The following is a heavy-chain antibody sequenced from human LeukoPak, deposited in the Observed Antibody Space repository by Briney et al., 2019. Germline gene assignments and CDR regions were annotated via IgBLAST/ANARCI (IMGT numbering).Heavy chain of an antibody. Sequence: ASVKVSCKASGYTFTSYGISWVRQAPGQGLEWMGWISAYNGNTNYAQKLQGRVTMTTDTSTSTAYMELRSLRSDDTAVYYCARGGPDIVVVPAAMWHFDYWGQGTLVTVSS. CDR1: GYTFTSYG. D-gene: IGHD2-2*01. V-gene: IGHV1-18*01. CDR3: ARGGPDIVVVPAAMWHFDY. J-gene: IGHJ4*02. CDR2: ISAYNGNT.